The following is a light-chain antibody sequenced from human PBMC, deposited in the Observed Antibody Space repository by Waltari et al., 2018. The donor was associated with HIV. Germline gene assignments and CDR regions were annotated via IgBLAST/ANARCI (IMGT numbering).Light chain of an antibody. Sequence: QTVVTQEPSFSVSPGGTVTPPCALSPASVSPNSYPSWYQQTPGQAPRTLIYNTNTRSFGVPDRFSGSILGNKATLTIAGAQADDDSDYYCVLYMGNGISIFGGGTKVTVL. CDR1: PASVSPNSY. V-gene: IGLV8-61*01. CDR3: VLYMGNGISI. CDR2: NTN. J-gene: IGLJ2*01.